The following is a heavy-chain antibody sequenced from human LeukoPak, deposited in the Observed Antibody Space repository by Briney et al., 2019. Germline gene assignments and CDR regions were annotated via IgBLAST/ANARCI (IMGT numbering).Heavy chain of an antibody. Sequence: GGSLRLSCAASGFTFSSYGMHWVRQAPGKGLEWVAVILSDGSKEFYTDSVKGRFTISRDNSKNTLYLQMNSLRAEDTALYYCASGPRAARPGYEYFQHWGQGTLVTVSS. CDR1: GFTFSSYG. CDR2: ILSDGSKE. D-gene: IGHD6-6*01. CDR3: ASGPRAARPGYEYFQH. V-gene: IGHV3-33*01. J-gene: IGHJ1*01.